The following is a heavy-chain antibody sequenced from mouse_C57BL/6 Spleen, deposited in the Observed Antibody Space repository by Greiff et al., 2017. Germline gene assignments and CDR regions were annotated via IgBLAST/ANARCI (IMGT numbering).Heavy chain of an antibody. CDR2: IDPSDSYT. Sequence: VQLQQPGAELVRPGTSVKLSCKASGYTFTSYWMHWVKQRPGQGLEWIGVIDPSDSYTNYNQKFKGKATLTVDTSSSTAYMQLSSLTSEDSAVYYCARSDYGYAYFDYWGQGTTLTVSS. CDR3: ARSDYGYAYFDY. CDR1: GYTFTSYW. V-gene: IGHV1-59*01. J-gene: IGHJ2*01. D-gene: IGHD2-2*01.